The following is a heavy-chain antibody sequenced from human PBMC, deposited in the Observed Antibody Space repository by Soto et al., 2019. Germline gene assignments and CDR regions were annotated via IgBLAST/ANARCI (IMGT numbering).Heavy chain of an antibody. V-gene: IGHV3-74*01. D-gene: IGHD6-19*01. CDR1: GFTFSNHW. CDR2: INSDGSTT. Sequence: EVQLVESGGGLVQPGGSLRLSCAASGFTFSNHWMHWVRQAPGKGLEWVSRINSDGSTTTYADSVKGRFTIFRHNAKNTLYLQLNSLRAEETALYYCAGCYSSGPDYWGQGNLGTVSS. CDR3: AGCYSSGPDY. J-gene: IGHJ4*02.